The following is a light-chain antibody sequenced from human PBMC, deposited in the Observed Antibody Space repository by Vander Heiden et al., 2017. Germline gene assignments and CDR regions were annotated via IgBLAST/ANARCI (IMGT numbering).Light chain of an antibody. V-gene: IGLV4-69*01. Sequence: SASASLGASVKLTCTLSSEHSDYSVAWHQQRPDKGPRLLMRNYSNGEDYKGDGIPDRFSGSSSGAERYLTISSLQSEDEADYYCQTWGTGIQVFGGGTKLTVL. CDR1: SEHSDYS. J-gene: IGLJ2*01. CDR2: NYSNGED. CDR3: QTWGTGIQV.